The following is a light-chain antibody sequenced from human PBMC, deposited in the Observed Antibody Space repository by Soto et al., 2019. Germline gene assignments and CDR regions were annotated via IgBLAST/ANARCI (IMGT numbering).Light chain of an antibody. V-gene: IGKV3-20*01. Sequence: EIVLTQSPGTLSLSPGERATLSCRASQSVSSSYLAWYQQKPGQAPRLLIYGAASRATGIPDRFSGSGSGTDFTLTISRLEPEDFAVYYWQQHGSSPLYTFGQGTKLEIK. CDR3: QQHGSSPLYT. CDR2: GAA. CDR1: QSVSSSY. J-gene: IGKJ2*01.